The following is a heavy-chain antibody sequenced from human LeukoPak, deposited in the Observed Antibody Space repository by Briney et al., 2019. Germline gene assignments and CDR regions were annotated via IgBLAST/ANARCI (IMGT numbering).Heavy chain of an antibody. J-gene: IGHJ4*02. V-gene: IGHV3-7*01. CDR2: IKQDGSEK. CDR1: GFTFSNYW. Sequence: GGSLRLSCAASGFTFSNYWMSRVRQAPGKGLEWVANIKQDGSEKYYVDSVKGRFTISRDNAKNSLYLQMNSLRAEDTAVYYCARDKLQYDFWSGYSDYWGQGTLVTVSS. CDR3: ARDKLQYDFWSGYSDY. D-gene: IGHD3-3*01.